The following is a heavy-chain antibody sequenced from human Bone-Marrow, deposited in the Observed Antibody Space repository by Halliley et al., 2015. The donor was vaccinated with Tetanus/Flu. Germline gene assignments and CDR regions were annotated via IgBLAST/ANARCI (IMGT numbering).Heavy chain of an antibody. V-gene: IGHV5-10-1*01. CDR2: FDPLDSNT. CDR3: ARTLREADDDF. J-gene: IGHJ4*02. Sequence: LEWMGRFDPLDSNTNYRPSFQGHVTMSVDKSIGTAHLQWSSLKASDSAMYFCARTLREADDDFWGQGTLVTVSS.